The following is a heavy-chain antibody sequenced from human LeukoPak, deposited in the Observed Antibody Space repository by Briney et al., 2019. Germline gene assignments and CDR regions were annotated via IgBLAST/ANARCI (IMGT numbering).Heavy chain of an antibody. CDR3: AKGGQKRYYYDSSGYRPFDY. J-gene: IGHJ4*02. D-gene: IGHD3-22*01. V-gene: IGHV3-23*01. CDR1: GFTFSSYA. Sequence: GGSLRLSCAASGFTFSSYAMSWVRQAPGKGLEWVSAISGSGSSTYYADSVKGRFTISRDNSKNTLYLQMNSLRAEDTAVYYCAKGGQKRYYYDSSGYRPFDYWGQGTLVTVSS. CDR2: ISGSGSST.